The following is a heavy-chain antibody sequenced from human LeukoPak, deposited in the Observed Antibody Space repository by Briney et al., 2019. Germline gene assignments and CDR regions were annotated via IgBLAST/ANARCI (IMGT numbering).Heavy chain of an antibody. Sequence: GGSLRLSCAACGFTVSSNYMSWVRQAPGKGLEWVSVIYSGGSTYYADSVKGRFTISRDNSKNTLYLQMNSLRAEDTAVYYCARDKAGTLDYWGQGTLVTVSS. CDR1: GFTVSSNY. D-gene: IGHD1-14*01. CDR2: IYSGGST. CDR3: ARDKAGTLDY. J-gene: IGHJ4*02. V-gene: IGHV3-66*01.